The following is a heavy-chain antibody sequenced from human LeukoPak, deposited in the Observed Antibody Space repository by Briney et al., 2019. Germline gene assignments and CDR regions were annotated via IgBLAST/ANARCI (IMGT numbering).Heavy chain of an antibody. Sequence: TSQTLSLTCDISGDTVSSNSAAWSWIRQSPSRGLEWLVRTYYRSKWFNDYAMSVKGRMTINPDTSKNQFSLQLNSVTPEDTAVYYCARDLHELELYYFDSWGQGTLVIVST. J-gene: IGHJ4*02. CDR3: ARDLHELELYYFDS. CDR2: TYYRSKWFN. V-gene: IGHV6-1*01. D-gene: IGHD1-7*01. CDR1: GDTVSSNSAA.